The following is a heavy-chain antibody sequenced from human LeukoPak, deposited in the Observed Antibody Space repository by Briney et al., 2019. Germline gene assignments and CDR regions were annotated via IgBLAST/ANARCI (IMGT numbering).Heavy chain of an antibody. CDR2: IYYSGST. Sequence: PSETLSLTCTVSGGSISSYYWSWIRQPPGKGLEWIGYIYYSGSTNYNPSLKSRVTISVDTSKNQFSLKLSSVTAADTAVCYCASHVVVGSEGYFDYWGQGTLVTVSS. J-gene: IGHJ4*02. V-gene: IGHV4-59*08. D-gene: IGHD2-21*01. CDR3: ASHVVVGSEGYFDY. CDR1: GGSISSYY.